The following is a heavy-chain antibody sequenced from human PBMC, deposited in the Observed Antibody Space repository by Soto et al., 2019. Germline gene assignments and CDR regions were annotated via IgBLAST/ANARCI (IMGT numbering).Heavy chain of an antibody. CDR3: ASHSDSSCWYYFDS. Sequence: SETLSLTCTVSGDSISSYYWSWIRQPPGKGLEWIGYIYYTGSTKYNPSLKSRVTISVDTSKNQFSLKLNSVTAADTAVYYCASHSDSSCWYYFDSWGQGTLVTVSS. CDR1: GDSISSYY. V-gene: IGHV4-59*08. J-gene: IGHJ4*02. D-gene: IGHD6-19*01. CDR2: IYYTGST.